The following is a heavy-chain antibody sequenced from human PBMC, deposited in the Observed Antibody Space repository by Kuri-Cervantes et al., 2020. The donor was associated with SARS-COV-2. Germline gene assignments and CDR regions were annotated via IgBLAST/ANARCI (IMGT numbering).Heavy chain of an antibody. CDR1: GYTFTSYD. D-gene: IGHD3-22*01. V-gene: IGHV1-8*01. CDR2: MNPNSGNT. Sequence: ASVKVSCKASGYTFTSYDINWVRQATGQGLEWMGWMNPNSGNTGYAQKFQGRVTMTRNTSISTAYMELSSLRSEDTAVYYCAKVAFDSSGYYDDDAFDIWGQGTMVTVSS. CDR3: AKVAFDSSGYYDDDAFDI. J-gene: IGHJ3*02.